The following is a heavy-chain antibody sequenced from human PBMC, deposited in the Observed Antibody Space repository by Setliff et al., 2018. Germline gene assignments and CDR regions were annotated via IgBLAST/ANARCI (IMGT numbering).Heavy chain of an antibody. CDR3: ARDRAYSSFDY. D-gene: IGHD2-21*01. V-gene: IGHV3-21*04. J-gene: IGHJ4*02. CDR2: IDSSSTWI. Sequence: GSLRLSCAASGFTFSSYTMNWVRQAPGQGLEWVSSIDSSSTWIYYADSVKGRFTISRDNAKNSLYLQMSSLRAEDTAVYYCARDRAYSSFDYWGQGTLVTVSS. CDR1: GFTFSSYT.